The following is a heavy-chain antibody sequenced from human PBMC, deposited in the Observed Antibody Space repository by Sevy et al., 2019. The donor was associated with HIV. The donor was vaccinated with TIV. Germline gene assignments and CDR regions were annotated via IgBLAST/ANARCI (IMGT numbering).Heavy chain of an antibody. CDR1: GFTFSSYS. CDR2: ISSSSSTI. V-gene: IGHV3-48*02. J-gene: IGHJ4*02. CDR3: AREGMITSRIAARQLDY. Sequence: GGSLRLSCAASGFTFSSYSMNWVRQAPGKGLEWVSYISSSSSTIYYADSVKGRFTISRDNAKNSVYLQMNSLRDEDTAVYYCAREGMITSRIAARQLDYWGQGTLVTVSS. D-gene: IGHD6-6*01.